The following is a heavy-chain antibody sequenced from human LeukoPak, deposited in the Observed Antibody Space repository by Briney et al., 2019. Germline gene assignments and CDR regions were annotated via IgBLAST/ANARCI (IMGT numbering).Heavy chain of an antibody. J-gene: IGHJ5*02. Sequence: SETLSLTCTVSGGSVSSSIYYWGWIRQPPGKGLEWIGSIYHSGSTYYNPSLKSRVTISVDTSKNQFSLKLSSVTAADTAVYYCARVGYDFVPTGSWGQGTLVTVSS. D-gene: IGHD3-16*01. CDR2: IYHSGST. CDR3: ARVGYDFVPTGS. CDR1: GGSVSSSIYY. V-gene: IGHV4-39*07.